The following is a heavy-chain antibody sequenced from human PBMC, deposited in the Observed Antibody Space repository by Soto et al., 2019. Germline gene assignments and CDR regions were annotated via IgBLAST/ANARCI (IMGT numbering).Heavy chain of an antibody. CDR2: IKQDGSEK. CDR3: ARGFRNSKSPFDY. J-gene: IGHJ4*02. V-gene: IGHV3-7*04. Sequence: GGSLRLSCAASGFTFSSYWMSWVRQAPGKGLEWVANIKQDGSEKYYVDSVKGRFTISRDNAKNSLYLQMNSLRAEDTAVYYCARGFRNSKSPFDYWGQGTLVTVSS. CDR1: GFTFSSYW. D-gene: IGHD1-7*01.